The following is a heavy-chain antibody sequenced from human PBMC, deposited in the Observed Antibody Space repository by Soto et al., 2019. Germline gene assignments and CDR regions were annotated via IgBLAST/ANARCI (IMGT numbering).Heavy chain of an antibody. Sequence: EVQLVESGGGLAQPGGSLRLSCAASEFTLSSHWMHWVRQAPGKGLVWVSRINRDGSTINYDDSVRGRYTISRDNAKITLSLQMNSLRAEDTAVYYCARVADCTYSSNCNGRAAFDMWGQGTMVTVSS. D-gene: IGHD6-13*01. V-gene: IGHV3-74*01. CDR3: ARVADCTYSSNCNGRAAFDM. CDR2: INRDGSTI. J-gene: IGHJ3*02. CDR1: EFTLSSHW.